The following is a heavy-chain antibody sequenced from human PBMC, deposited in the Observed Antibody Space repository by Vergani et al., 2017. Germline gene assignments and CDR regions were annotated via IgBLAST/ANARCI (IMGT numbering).Heavy chain of an antibody. Sequence: EVQLLESGGGLVQPGGSLRLSCAASGFTFSSYAMSWVRQAPGKGLEWVSAISGSGGSTYYADSVKGRFTISRDNSKNTLYLQMNSLRAEDTAVYYCAKSIVVVPAAMRGYYGMDVWGQGTTVTVSS. CDR1: GFTFSSYA. CDR3: AKSIVVVPAAMRGYYGMDV. J-gene: IGHJ6*02. CDR2: ISGSGGST. D-gene: IGHD2-2*01. V-gene: IGHV3-23*01.